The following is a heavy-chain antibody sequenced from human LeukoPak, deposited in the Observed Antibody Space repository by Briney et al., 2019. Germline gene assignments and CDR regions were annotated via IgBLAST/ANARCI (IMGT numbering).Heavy chain of an antibody. D-gene: IGHD3-10*01. CDR3: AKEAPYGSGSYYPSYFDY. J-gene: IGHJ4*02. Sequence: GRSLRLSCAASGFTFDDYAMHWVRQAPGKGLEWVPGISWNSGSIGYADSVKGRFTISRDNAKNSLYLQMNSLRAEDMALYYCAKEAPYGSGSYYPSYFDYWGQGTLVTVSS. CDR1: GFTFDDYA. V-gene: IGHV3-9*03. CDR2: ISWNSGSI.